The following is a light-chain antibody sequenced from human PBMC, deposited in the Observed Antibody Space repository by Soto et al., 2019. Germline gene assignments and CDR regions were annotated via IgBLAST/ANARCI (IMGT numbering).Light chain of an antibody. Sequence: QTVVTQEPSFSVSPGGTVTLTCDLSSGSVSTSYYPSWYQRTPGQAPRTLIYRTNIRSSGVPDRFSGSILGSRAALTITGAQADDEADYYCVLYVGRGIWVFGGGTKLTVL. J-gene: IGLJ2*01. CDR2: RTN. CDR3: VLYVGRGIWV. V-gene: IGLV8-61*01. CDR1: SGSVSTSYY.